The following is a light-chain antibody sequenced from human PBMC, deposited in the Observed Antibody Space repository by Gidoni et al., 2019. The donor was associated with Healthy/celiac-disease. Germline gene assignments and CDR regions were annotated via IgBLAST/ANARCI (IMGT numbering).Light chain of an antibody. J-gene: IGLJ2*01. CDR3: SSYTRRSVV. CDR1: SSDVGGYNY. Sequence: SALTQPASVSGAPGQSITISCTGTSSDVGGYNYVSWYQQHPGKATKLMIYDVSNRPSGVSTRFSGSKSGNTASLTISGLQAEDEAAYYCSSYTRRSVVLGGGTKLTVL. V-gene: IGLV2-14*03. CDR2: DVS.